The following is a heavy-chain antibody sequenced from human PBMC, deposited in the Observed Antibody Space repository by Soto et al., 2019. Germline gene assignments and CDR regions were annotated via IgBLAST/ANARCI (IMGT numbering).Heavy chain of an antibody. D-gene: IGHD6-13*01. CDR1: GFVFSSYT. CDR2: VSGAGSIT. V-gene: IGHV3-23*01. J-gene: IGHJ4*02. Sequence: GGSLRLSCAASGFVFSSYTMTWFRQAPGKGLEWVSSVSGAGSITDYADSVKGRFTISRDNSKNTLSLQMNSLRAEDTAVYFCTKDSSAGLPCPDYWGQGALVTVSS. CDR3: TKDSSAGLPCPDY.